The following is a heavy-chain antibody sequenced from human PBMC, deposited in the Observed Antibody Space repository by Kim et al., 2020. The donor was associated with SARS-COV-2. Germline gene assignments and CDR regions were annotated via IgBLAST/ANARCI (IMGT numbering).Heavy chain of an antibody. CDR1: GGSISSYY. J-gene: IGHJ6*02. CDR3: ARDLGEWLGEFYYYYGMDV. V-gene: IGHV4-59*13. CDR2: IYYSGST. D-gene: IGHD6-19*01. Sequence: SETLSLTCTVSGGSISSYYWSWIRQPPGKGLEWIGYIYYSGSTNYNPSLKSRVTISVDTSKNQFSLKLSSVTAADTAVYYCARDLGEWLGEFYYYYGMDVWGQGTTVTVSS.